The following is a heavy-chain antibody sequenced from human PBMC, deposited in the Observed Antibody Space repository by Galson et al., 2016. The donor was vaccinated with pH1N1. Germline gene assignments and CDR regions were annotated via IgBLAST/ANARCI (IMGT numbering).Heavy chain of an antibody. CDR3: TKARVGNYYFDY. D-gene: IGHD1-7*01. CDR2: ISTSSGTT. CDR1: GFTFGDYA. J-gene: IGHJ4*02. V-gene: IGHV3-23*01. Sequence: SLRLSCAASGFTFGDYAMRWVRQAPRKGLEYVSSISTSSGTTYYGDSVRGRFTISSDNSKNTVYLKMNSRRPEGTAIYYCTKARVGNYYFDYWGQGSLVTVSS.